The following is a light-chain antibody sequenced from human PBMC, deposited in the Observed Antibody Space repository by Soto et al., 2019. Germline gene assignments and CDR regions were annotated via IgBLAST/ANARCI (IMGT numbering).Light chain of an antibody. Sequence: QSALTQPASVSGSPGQSITISCTGTSSHVGSYNLVSWYQQHPGKAPNLMIYEVTKRPSGVSNRFSGSKSGNTASLTISGLQAEDEADYYCCSYAGSSTFKVFGGGTKLTVL. CDR1: SSHVGSYNL. J-gene: IGLJ2*01. CDR2: EVT. V-gene: IGLV2-23*02. CDR3: CSYAGSSTFKV.